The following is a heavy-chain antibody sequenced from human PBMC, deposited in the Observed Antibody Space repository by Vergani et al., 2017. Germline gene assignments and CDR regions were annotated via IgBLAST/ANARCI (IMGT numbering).Heavy chain of an antibody. V-gene: IGHV1-2*02. Sequence: VQLVQSGAEVKKPGESLKISCQISGYSFTNYWIGWVRQMPGKGLEWMGWINPNSGGTNYAQKFQGRVTMTRDTSISTAYMELSRLRSDDTAVYYCARGLSGVVPPSYYMDVWGKGTTVTISS. CDR1: GYSFTNYW. J-gene: IGHJ6*03. CDR3: ARGLSGVVPPSYYMDV. D-gene: IGHD3-3*01. CDR2: INPNSGGT.